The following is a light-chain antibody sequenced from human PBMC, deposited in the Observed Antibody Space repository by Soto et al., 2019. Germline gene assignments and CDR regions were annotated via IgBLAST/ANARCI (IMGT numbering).Light chain of an antibody. V-gene: IGKV1-5*01. J-gene: IGKJ4*02. CDR3: QQYDNYKPLT. CDR1: QSISSW. Sequence: DIQMTQSPSTLSASVGDRVTITCRASQSISSWLAWYQKKPGKAPKLLIFDASSLESGTPSRFSGRRSGTQFTLTINGLQPDDVATYYCQQYDNYKPLTFGGGTKVDIK. CDR2: DAS.